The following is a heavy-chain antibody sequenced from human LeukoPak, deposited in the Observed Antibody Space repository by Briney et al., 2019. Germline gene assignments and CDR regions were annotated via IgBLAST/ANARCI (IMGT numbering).Heavy chain of an antibody. CDR2: INPNSGGT. D-gene: IGHD3-10*01. J-gene: IGHJ6*02. CDR3: ARDGAVVRGARYYYGMDV. CDR1: GYTFTGYY. V-gene: IGHV1-2*02. Sequence: GASVKVSCKASGYTFTGYYMHWVRQAPGQGLEWMGWINPNSGGTNYAQKFQGRVTMTRDTSISTAYMELSRLRSEDTAVYYCARDGAVVRGARYYYGMDVWGQGTTVTVSS.